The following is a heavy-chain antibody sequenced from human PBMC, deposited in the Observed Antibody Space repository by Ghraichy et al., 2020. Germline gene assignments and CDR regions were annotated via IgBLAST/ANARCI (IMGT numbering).Heavy chain of an antibody. CDR1: GFSLSTSGMC. Sequence: SGPTLVKPTQTLTLTCTFSGFSLSTSGMCVSWIRQPPGKALEWLALIDWDDDKYYSTSLKTRLTISKDTSKNQVVLTMTNMDPVDTATYYCARMSGPCYDSSGYVDYWGPGTLFTFS. V-gene: IGHV2-70*01. D-gene: IGHD3-22*01. CDR3: ARMSGPCYDSSGYVDY. CDR2: IDWDDDK. J-gene: IGHJ4*02.